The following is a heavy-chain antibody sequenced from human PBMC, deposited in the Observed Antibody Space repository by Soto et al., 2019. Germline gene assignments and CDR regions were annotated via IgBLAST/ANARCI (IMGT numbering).Heavy chain of an antibody. V-gene: IGHV3-7*03. CDR3: ASSTFLGGSASFDP. J-gene: IGHJ5*02. CDR1: GFTFSSYW. CDR2: IKQDGSEK. D-gene: IGHD3-16*01. Sequence: PGGSLRLSCAASGFTFSSYWMSWVRQAPGKGLEWVANIKQDGSEKYYVDSVKGRFTISRDNAKNSLYLQMNSLRAEDTAVYYCASSTFLGGSASFDPWGQGTLVTVSS.